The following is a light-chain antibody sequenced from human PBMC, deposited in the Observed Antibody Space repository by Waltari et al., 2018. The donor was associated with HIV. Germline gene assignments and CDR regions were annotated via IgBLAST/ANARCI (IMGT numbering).Light chain of an antibody. CDR2: EVS. CDR3: SSYAGSNNRWV. Sequence: QSALTQPPSASGSPGQPVTISCTGTSSDLGGYNYVSWYQHHPGKAPKLMIEEVSKRPSGVACGFAGAKSGSTASLAVSGLQAEDEADYYCSSYAGSNNRWVFGGGTKLTAL. CDR1: SSDLGGYNY. J-gene: IGLJ3*02. V-gene: IGLV2-8*01.